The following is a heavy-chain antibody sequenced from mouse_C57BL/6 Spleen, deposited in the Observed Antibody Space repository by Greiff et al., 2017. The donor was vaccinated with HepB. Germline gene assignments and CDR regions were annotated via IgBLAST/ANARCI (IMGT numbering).Heavy chain of an antibody. CDR2: IDPSDSYT. V-gene: IGHV1-69*01. J-gene: IGHJ2*01. Sequence: QVQLQQPGAELVMPGASVKLSCKASGYTFTSYWMHWVKQRPGQGLEWIGEIDPSDSYTNYNQKFKGKSTLTVDKSSSTAYMQLSSLTSDDSAVYYCARNYGSSFPYYFDYWGQGTTLTVSS. D-gene: IGHD1-1*01. CDR3: ARNYGSSFPYYFDY. CDR1: GYTFTSYW.